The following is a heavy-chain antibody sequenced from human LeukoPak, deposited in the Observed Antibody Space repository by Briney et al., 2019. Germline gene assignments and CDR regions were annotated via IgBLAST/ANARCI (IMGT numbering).Heavy chain of an antibody. V-gene: IGHV4-30-4*01. CDR2: IYYSGST. J-gene: IGHJ4*02. Sequence: NPSQTLSLTCIVSGGSISSGDYYWSWIRQPPGKGLEWIGYIYYSGSTYYNPSLKSRVTISLDTSKNQFSLKLSSVTAADTAVYYCARVQLASEYYFDYWGQGTLVTVSS. CDR3: ARVQLASEYYFDY. D-gene: IGHD5-24*01. CDR1: GGSISSGDYY.